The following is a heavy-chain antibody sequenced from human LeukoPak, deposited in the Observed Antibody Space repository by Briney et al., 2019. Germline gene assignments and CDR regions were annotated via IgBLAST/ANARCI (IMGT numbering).Heavy chain of an antibody. J-gene: IGHJ4*02. CDR2: INHSGYT. V-gene: IGHV4-34*01. CDR3: TRMTTGHDY. CDR1: GVSFDDYY. Sequence: PSETLSLTCAVSGVSFDDYYWAWVRQAPGKGLEWIGEINHSGYTNDSPSLKSRVTLSIDTSRKQFSLNLRSVTVADAGIYFCTRMTTGHDYWGQGTLVTVSS. D-gene: IGHD4-17*01.